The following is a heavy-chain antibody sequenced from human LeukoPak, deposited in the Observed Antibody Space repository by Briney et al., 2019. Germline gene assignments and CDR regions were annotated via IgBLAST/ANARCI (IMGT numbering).Heavy chain of an antibody. J-gene: IGHJ4*02. CDR1: GFTFSSYE. CDR2: FSGSGGDT. V-gene: IGHV3-23*01. CDR3: AKSGYNRFDY. Sequence: QAGGSLRLSCAASGFTFSSYEMNWVRQAPGKGLEWVSAFSGSGGDTYYADSVKGRFTISRDNSKNTLYLQMNSLRAEDTAVYYCAKSGYNRFDYWGQGTLVTVSS. D-gene: IGHD5-24*01.